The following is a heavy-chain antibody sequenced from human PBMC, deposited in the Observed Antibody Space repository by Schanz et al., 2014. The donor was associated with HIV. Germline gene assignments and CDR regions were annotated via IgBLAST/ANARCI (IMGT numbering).Heavy chain of an antibody. D-gene: IGHD6-6*01. J-gene: IGHJ4*02. CDR2: ISYDGTNK. CDR3: AKGWRGYSISSWVDY. CDR1: GFIFSDHF. Sequence: VQVVESGGGLVQPGGSLRLSCTTSGFIFSDHFMGWVRQAPGKGLEWVAVISYDGTNKKYEDSVKGRLTISRDNSKNTLYLQLKSLRPDDTAVYYCAKGWRGYSISSWVDYWGQGSLVTVSS. V-gene: IGHV3-30*18.